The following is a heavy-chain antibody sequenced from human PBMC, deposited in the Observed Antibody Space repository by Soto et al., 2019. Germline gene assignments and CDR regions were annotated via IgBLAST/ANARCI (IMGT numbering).Heavy chain of an antibody. CDR3: ARVRQGTAGAFDI. D-gene: IGHD3-10*01. Sequence: SETLSLTCTVSGGSISNYYWSWIRQPPGEGLEWIGDIYYSGNTNYRPSLKSRITMSVDTSKNQFSLKLRSVTAADTAVYYCARVRQGTAGAFDIWGQGTMVTVSS. J-gene: IGHJ3*02. CDR2: IYYSGNT. CDR1: GGSISNYY. V-gene: IGHV4-59*01.